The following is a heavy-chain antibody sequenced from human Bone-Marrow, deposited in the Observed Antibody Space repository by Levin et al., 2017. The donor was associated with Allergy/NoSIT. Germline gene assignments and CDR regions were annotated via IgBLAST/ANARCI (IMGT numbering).Heavy chain of an antibody. Sequence: TGGSLRLSCAASGITVGNNYMSWVRQTPGKRLEWVAVIYSVGSTYYADSVKGRFTISRDSVKNTVYLQMNNLRGEDTAVYYCARDANGIYWGQGTLVTVYS. CDR2: IYSVGST. D-gene: IGHD1-1*01. CDR3: ARDANGIY. V-gene: IGHV3-66*01. CDR1: GITVGNNY. J-gene: IGHJ4*02.